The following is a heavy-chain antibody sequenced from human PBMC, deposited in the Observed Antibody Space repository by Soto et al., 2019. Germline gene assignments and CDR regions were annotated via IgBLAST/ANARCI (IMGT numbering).Heavy chain of an antibody. CDR1: GFTFTSYW. CDR2: INSDGSTT. D-gene: IGHD7-27*01. Sequence: EVQLVESGGGLIQPGGSLRLSCAASGFTFTSYWMHWVRQVPGKGLVWVSRINSDGSTTSYADSVEGRFTISRDNAKNTLYLQMNSLRAEDTAVYYCARVGTGAYHFDCWGQGALVTVAS. J-gene: IGHJ4*02. CDR3: ARVGTGAYHFDC. V-gene: IGHV3-74*01.